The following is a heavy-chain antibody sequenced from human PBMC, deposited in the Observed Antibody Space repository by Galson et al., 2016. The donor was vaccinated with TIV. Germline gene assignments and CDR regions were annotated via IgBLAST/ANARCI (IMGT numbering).Heavy chain of an antibody. D-gene: IGHD6-19*01. CDR2: IYPGASDT. J-gene: IGHJ4*02. CDR3: ATLSSGWPNYFDN. V-gene: IGHV5-51*01. CDR1: GYFFSDYW. Sequence: QSGAEVKKPGESLRISCKGVGYFFSDYWIGWVRQTPEEGLEWMGVIYPGASDTTYSPSFQGQVTTSADKSINTAYLQWNRLKASDTAIYFCATLSSGWPNYFDNWGQGTQVIVSS.